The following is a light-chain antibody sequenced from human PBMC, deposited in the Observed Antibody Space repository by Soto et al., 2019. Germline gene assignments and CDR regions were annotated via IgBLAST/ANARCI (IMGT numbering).Light chain of an antibody. CDR3: SSYTSSSIPYV. CDR1: NSDVGGYNF. V-gene: IGLV2-14*01. Sequence: QSALTQPASVSGSPGQSITISCTGTNSDVGGYNFVSWYQQHPGKAPKLMIYDVSNRPSGVSNRFSGSKSGNPASLNISGLQAEDEADYYCSSYTSSSIPYVFGIGTTLTVL. J-gene: IGLJ1*01. CDR2: DVS.